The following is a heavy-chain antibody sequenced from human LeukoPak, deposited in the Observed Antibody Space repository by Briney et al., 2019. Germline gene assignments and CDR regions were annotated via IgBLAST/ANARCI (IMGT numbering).Heavy chain of an antibody. CDR1: GYTFTGYY. CDR3: ARYSSGWYSAFDI. CDR2: INPNSGGT. V-gene: IGHV1-2*02. Sequence: ASVKLSCKASGYTFTGYYMHWVRQAPGQGLEWMGWINPNSGGTNYAQKFQGRVTMTRDTSISTAYMELSRLRSDDTAVYYCARYSSGWYSAFDIWGQGTMVTVSS. D-gene: IGHD6-19*01. J-gene: IGHJ3*02.